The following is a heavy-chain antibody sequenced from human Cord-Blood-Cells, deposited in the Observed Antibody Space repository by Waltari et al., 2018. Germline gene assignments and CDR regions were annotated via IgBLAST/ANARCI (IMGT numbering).Heavy chain of an antibody. J-gene: IGHJ2*01. D-gene: IGHD2-15*01. V-gene: IGHV4-34*01. Sequence: QVQLQQWGAGLLKPSETLSLTCAVYGGSFSGYYWSWIRQPPGKGLEWIGEINHRGSTNYNPSRKSRGTISVDTSKNQFSLKLSSVTAADTAVYYCARQYCSGGSCNYWYFDLWGRGTLVTVSS. CDR2: INHRGST. CDR3: ARQYCSGGSCNYWYFDL. CDR1: GGSFSGYY.